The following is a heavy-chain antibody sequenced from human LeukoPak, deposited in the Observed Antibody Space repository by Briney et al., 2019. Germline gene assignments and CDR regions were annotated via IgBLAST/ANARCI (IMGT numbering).Heavy chain of an antibody. CDR2: IYYSGST. V-gene: IGHV4-61*01. CDR1: GGSISSGRYY. CDR3: ARAWGAPYSSSWYWFDP. J-gene: IGHJ5*02. Sequence: PSETLSLTCTVSGGSISSGRYYWSWIRQPPGKGLEWIGYIYYSGSTNYNPSLKSRVTISVDTSKNQFSLKLSSVTAADTAVYYCARAWGAPYSSSWYWFDPWGQGTLVTVSS. D-gene: IGHD6-13*01.